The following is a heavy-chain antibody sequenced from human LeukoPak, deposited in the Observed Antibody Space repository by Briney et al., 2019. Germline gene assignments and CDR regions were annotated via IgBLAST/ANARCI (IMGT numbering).Heavy chain of an antibody. CDR1: GDSISGYY. CDR3: ARELDGNGGWFDP. D-gene: IGHD3-10*01. Sequence: SETLSLTCTVSGDSISGYYWSWIRQPPGKGLEWIGEVYYSGSTHYNPSLKSRVTISVDTSKNQFSLSLRSVTTADTAVYFCARELDGNGGWFDPWGQGTLVIVSS. CDR2: VYYSGST. V-gene: IGHV4-59*01. J-gene: IGHJ5*02.